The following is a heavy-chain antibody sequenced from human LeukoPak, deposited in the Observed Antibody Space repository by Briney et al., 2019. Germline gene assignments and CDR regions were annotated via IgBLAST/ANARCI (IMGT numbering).Heavy chain of an antibody. CDR1: GYTFTSYY. CDR2: INPNRGGT. CDR3: ATGGHVRVYDSSAYYGHY. V-gene: IGHV1-46*01. D-gene: IGHD3-22*01. Sequence: ASVKVSCKASGYTFTSYYMYWVRQAPGQGLEWVGIINPNRGGTSYAQKFQGRVTMTRDMSTSTVYMELSSLRSEDTAVYYCATGGHVRVYDSSAYYGHYWGQGTLVTVSS. J-gene: IGHJ4*02.